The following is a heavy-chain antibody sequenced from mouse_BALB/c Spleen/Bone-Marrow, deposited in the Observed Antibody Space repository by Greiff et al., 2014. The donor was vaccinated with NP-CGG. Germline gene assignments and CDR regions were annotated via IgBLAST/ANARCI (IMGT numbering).Heavy chain of an antibody. CDR1: GFTFSSYG. D-gene: IGHD1-1*01. Sequence: EVQLVESGGGLVQPGGSLKLSCVASGFTFSSYGMSWVRQTPDERLELVATINNNGGSTYYPDSVKGQLTISRDNAKNTLYLQMSSLKSEDTAMYYCARVYGWYFDVWGAGTTVTVSS. CDR2: INNNGGST. V-gene: IGHV5-6-3*01. CDR3: ARVYGWYFDV. J-gene: IGHJ1*01.